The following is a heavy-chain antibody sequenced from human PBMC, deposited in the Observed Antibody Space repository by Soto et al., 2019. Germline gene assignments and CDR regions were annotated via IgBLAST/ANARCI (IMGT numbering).Heavy chain of an antibody. CDR2: IWSDGNNR. V-gene: IGHV3-33*01. J-gene: IGHJ4*02. CDR1: GFTFTNYG. CDR3: ARDSIRVPADFDY. Sequence: QPGGSLRLSCAASGFTFTNYGFHWVRQAPGKGLEWVAAIWSDGNNRYNGGAVEGRFTISKDNSKNMLYLQMNDLRVEDTALYYCARDSIRVPADFDYWGQGTLVTVSS. D-gene: IGHD1-20*01.